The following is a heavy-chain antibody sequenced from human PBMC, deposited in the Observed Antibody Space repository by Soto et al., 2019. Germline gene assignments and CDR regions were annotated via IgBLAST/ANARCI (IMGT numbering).Heavy chain of an antibody. CDR2: IKQDGSEK. V-gene: IGHV3-7*01. D-gene: IGHD6-19*01. Sequence: GGSLRLSCAASGFTFSSYWMSWVRQAPGKGLEWVANIKQDGSEKYYVDSVKGRFTMSRDNAKNSLYLQMNSLRAEDTAVYYCARDRDSSGWYGGFQHWGYGTLVTVSS. CDR1: GFTFSSYW. CDR3: ARDRDSSGWYGGFQH. J-gene: IGHJ1*01.